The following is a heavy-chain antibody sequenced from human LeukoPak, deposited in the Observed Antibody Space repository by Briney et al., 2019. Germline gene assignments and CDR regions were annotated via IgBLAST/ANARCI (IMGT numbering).Heavy chain of an antibody. CDR1: GFTFSSYG. CDR2: IRSSSSTI. CDR3: ARERAGSSLG. J-gene: IGHJ4*02. D-gene: IGHD1-26*01. V-gene: IGHV3-48*01. Sequence: GGSLRLSCAASGFTFSSYGMHWVRQAPGKGLEWVSYIRSSSSTIYYADSVKGRFTISRDNAKNSLYLQMNSLSAEDTAVYYCARERAGSSLGWGQGTLVTVSS.